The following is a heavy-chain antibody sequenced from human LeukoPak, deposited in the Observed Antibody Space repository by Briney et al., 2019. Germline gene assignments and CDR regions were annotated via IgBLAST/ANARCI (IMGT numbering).Heavy chain of an antibody. CDR3: VVGGSPGY. CDR1: GLTFSGYD. Sequence: PGGSLRLSCAASGLTFSGYDMHWVRQAPRKGLVWVSRISTDGYTTDYADFVQGRFTASRDNTKNTWSLEMNSLRAEDTAVYYCVVGGSPGYWGQGTLVTVSS. J-gene: IGHJ4*02. CDR2: ISTDGYTT. D-gene: IGHD2-15*01. V-gene: IGHV3-74*01.